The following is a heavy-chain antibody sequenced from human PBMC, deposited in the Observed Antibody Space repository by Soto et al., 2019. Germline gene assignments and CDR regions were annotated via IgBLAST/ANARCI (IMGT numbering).Heavy chain of an antibody. CDR2: VYHSGST. D-gene: IGHD6-19*01. CDR3: ARGSAWSGTNWFDP. V-gene: IGHV4-59*08. CDR1: GGSINNYY. Sequence: QVQLQESGPGLVKPSETLSLTCTVSGGSINNYYWCWIRQPPGKGLEWIGYVYHSGSTSYNPSLESRVTMSVDKSKNQIPLRLSSVTVADTAVYFCARGSAWSGTNWFDPWGQGSLVTVSS. J-gene: IGHJ5*02.